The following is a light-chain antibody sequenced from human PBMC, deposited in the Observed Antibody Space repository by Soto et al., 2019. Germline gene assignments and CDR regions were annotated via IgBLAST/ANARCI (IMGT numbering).Light chain of an antibody. CDR2: DAS. V-gene: IGKV3-11*01. CDR1: QSVNRY. CDR3: PHRAEGPPSAT. J-gene: IGKJ2*01. Sequence: EIVLTQSPATLSLSPGERATLSCWASQSVNRYLAWYQHRPGQAPGLLIYDASNRAHGIPARFSGSGSGTHFPLTIPSREPEDSPFYYWPHRAEGPPSATFGRGTKLEIK.